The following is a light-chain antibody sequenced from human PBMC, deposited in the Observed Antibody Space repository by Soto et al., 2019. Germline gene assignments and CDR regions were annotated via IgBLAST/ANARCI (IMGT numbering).Light chain of an antibody. CDR1: QSVGSN. CDR3: QQDTMWPR. CDR2: GAS. V-gene: IGKV3-15*01. J-gene: IGKJ3*01. Sequence: EIVMTQSPATLSVSPGERATLSCRASQSVGSNLAWYQQKTGQAPRRLIYGASTRANGIPARFSGTGSGTEFTLTISILHSDDFALYYCQQDTMWPRVGPGTKVDIK.